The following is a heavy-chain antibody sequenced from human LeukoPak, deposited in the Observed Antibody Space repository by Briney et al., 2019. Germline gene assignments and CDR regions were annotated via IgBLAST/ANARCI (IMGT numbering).Heavy chain of an antibody. J-gene: IGHJ5*02. Sequence: PAGSLSFSCAATGFTFSSYSMNWVRQAPGKGLEWVSSISSSSSYIYYADSVKGRFTISRDNAKNSLYLQMNSLRADDTAVYYCAREYAAAGTPGNWFDPCGQGTLVTVSS. D-gene: IGHD6-13*01. V-gene: IGHV3-21*01. CDR1: GFTFSSYS. CDR3: AREYAAAGTPGNWFDP. CDR2: ISSSSSYI.